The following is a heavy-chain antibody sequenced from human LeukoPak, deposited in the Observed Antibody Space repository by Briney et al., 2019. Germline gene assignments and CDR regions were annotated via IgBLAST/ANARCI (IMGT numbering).Heavy chain of an antibody. V-gene: IGHV1-69*04. CDR2: IIPILGIA. Sequence: ASVKVSCKASGYTFTSYGISWVRQAPGQGLEWMGRIIPILGIANYAQKFQGRVTITADKSTSTAYMELSSLRSEDTAVYYCARSGGNPLFDYWGQGTLVTVSS. J-gene: IGHJ4*02. CDR3: ARSGGNPLFDY. D-gene: IGHD4-23*01. CDR1: GYTFTSYG.